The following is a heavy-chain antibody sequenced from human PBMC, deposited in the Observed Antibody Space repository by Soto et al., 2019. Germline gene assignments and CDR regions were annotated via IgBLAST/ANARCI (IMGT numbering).Heavy chain of an antibody. CDR2: ISRDGGTK. D-gene: IGHD2-8*02. CDR1: GFTVSTYG. J-gene: IGHJ4*02. V-gene: IGHV3-30*03. Sequence: QVQLVESGGGVVQPGRSLRLSCAVSGFTVSTYGMHWVRQAPGKGLEWVAVISRDGGTKYYADSVKGRFTISRDNSRNTLFLEMNSLRGDDMAVYYCTGEVESGYWGQGTLVTVSS. CDR3: TGEVESGY.